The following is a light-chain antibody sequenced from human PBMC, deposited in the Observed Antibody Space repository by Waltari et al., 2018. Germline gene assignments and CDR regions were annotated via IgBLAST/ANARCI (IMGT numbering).Light chain of an antibody. CDR2: WAS. Sequence: DIVMTQSPDSLAVSLGERATINCKSRQSVLYTANNKNYLAWYQQKSGQPPKLLIYWASTRESGVPDRFSGSGSGTDFTLTISRLQAEDVAVYYCQQYYGTSWTFGQGTKVEIK. CDR1: QSVLYTANNKNY. CDR3: QQYYGTSWT. V-gene: IGKV4-1*01. J-gene: IGKJ1*01.